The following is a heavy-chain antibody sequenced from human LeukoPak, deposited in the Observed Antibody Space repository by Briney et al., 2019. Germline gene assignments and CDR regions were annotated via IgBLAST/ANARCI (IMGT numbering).Heavy chain of an antibody. CDR2: IYHSGST. CDR3: ARVSWSDSRRHNWFDP. Sequence: SETLSLTCAVYGGSFSGYYWGWIRQPPGKGLEWIGSIYHSGSTYYNPSLKSRVTISVDTSKNQFSLKLSSVTAADTAVYYCARVSWSDSRRHNWFDPWGQGTLVTVSS. CDR1: GGSFSGYY. D-gene: IGHD3-22*01. J-gene: IGHJ5*02. V-gene: IGHV4-38-2*01.